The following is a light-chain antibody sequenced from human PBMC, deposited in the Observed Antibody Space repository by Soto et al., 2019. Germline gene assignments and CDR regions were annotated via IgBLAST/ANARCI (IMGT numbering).Light chain of an antibody. J-gene: IGKJ5*01. CDR1: QDVSTW. CDR3: QQGLSFPIT. CDR2: AAS. V-gene: IGKV1-12*01. Sequence: DIQMTQSPSSVSASVGGTVTITCRASQDVSTWLAWYQQRPGKAPNLLIYAASSLQIGVPSRFSGSGSGTDFTLTIAGLQPEDFATYYCQQGLSFPITFGQGTRLDIK.